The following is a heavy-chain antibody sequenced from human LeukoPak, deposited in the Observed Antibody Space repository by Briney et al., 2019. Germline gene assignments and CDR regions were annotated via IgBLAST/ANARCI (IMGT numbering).Heavy chain of an antibody. J-gene: IGHJ4*02. CDR1: GFTFSSNT. D-gene: IGHD3-22*01. V-gene: IGHV3-23*03. Sequence: GGSLRLSCAASGFTFSSNTMNWVRQAPGKGPEWVSVINNGGENTDYAKSVRGRFTISRDNSKNTLYLQMNSLRAEDTATYYCAYYDSSGYYYGRLRYWGQGTLVTVSS. CDR2: INNGGENT. CDR3: AYYDSSGYYYGRLRY.